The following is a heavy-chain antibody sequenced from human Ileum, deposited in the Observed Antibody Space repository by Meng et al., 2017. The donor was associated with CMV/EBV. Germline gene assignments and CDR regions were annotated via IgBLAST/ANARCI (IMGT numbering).Heavy chain of an antibody. J-gene: IGHJ4*02. CDR3: ARAKQAAENFDS. D-gene: IGHD6-13*01. CDR2: IYYTGAT. V-gene: IGHV4-30-4*08. Sequence: QVQLQQSGSGLVKHPETLSLTCTVSGASISSGDYYWTWIRQPPGKGLEWIGYIYYTGATYYRPSLESRIVISSDTSKNHFSLTLTSVTAADTAVYFCARAKQAAENFDSWGQGTLVTVSS. CDR1: GASISSGDYY.